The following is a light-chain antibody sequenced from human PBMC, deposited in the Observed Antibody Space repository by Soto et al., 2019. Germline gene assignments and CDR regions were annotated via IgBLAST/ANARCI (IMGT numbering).Light chain of an antibody. Sequence: DIQMTQSPSTLSASVGDRVTITCRASQSISNWLAWYQQKPGKAPKLLIYKASSLESGVPSRFSGSGSGTEFTLTISSLQPDDFATYYCHQYNSYSGTFGQGTKVEIK. CDR1: QSISNW. CDR3: HQYNSYSGT. V-gene: IGKV1-5*03. CDR2: KAS. J-gene: IGKJ1*01.